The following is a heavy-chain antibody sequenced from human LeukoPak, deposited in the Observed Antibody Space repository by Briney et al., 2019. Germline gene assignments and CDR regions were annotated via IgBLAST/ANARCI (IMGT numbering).Heavy chain of an antibody. D-gene: IGHD3-3*01. J-gene: IGHJ5*02. V-gene: IGHV1-2*02. CDR2: INPNSGVT. Sequence: ASVKVSCKASGYTFTGYYMHWVRQAPGQGLEWMGWINPNSGVTNYAQKFRGRVTMTRDTSISTAYMELSRMRSDDTAVYYCARSRITIFGVVKSRFDPWGQGTLVTVSS. CDR1: GYTFTGYY. CDR3: ARSRITIFGVVKSRFDP.